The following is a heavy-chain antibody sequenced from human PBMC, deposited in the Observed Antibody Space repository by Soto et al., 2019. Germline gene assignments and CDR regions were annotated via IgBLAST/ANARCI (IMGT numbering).Heavy chain of an antibody. V-gene: IGHV3-23*01. CDR2: ISGSGGST. Sequence: EVQLLESGGGLVQPGGSLRLSCAASGFTFSSYAMSWVRQAPGKGLERVSAISGSGGSTYYADSVKGRVTISRDNSKNTLYLQINSLRAEDTAVYYCAKDPVDIVVVPAAAGWFDPWGQGTLVTVSS. CDR1: GFTFSSYA. CDR3: AKDPVDIVVVPAAAGWFDP. D-gene: IGHD2-2*03. J-gene: IGHJ5*02.